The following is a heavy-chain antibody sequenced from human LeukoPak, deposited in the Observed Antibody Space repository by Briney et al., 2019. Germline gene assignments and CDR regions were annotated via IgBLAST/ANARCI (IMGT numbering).Heavy chain of an antibody. J-gene: IGHJ6*02. CDR3: ARDLSYYDSSGYDYYYYGMDV. CDR1: GGTFSSYA. Sequence: ASVKVSCKASGGTFSSYAISWVRQAPGQGLEWMGGIIPIFGTANYAQKFQGRVTITTDESTSTAYMELSSLRSEDTAVYYCARDLSYYDSSGYDYYYYGMDVWGQGTTVTVSS. V-gene: IGHV1-69*05. D-gene: IGHD3-22*01. CDR2: IIPIFGTA.